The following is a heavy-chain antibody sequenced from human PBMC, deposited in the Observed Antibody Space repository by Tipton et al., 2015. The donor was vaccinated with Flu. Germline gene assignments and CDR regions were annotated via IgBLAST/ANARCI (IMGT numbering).Heavy chain of an antibody. D-gene: IGHD6-13*01. CDR2: IKQDGSEK. CDR3: VRAIAAAGSR. CDR1: GFTLSGYW. Sequence: QLVQSGGGLVQPGGSLRLSCAASGFTLSGYWMSWVRQAPGKGLEWVANIKQDGSEKYYVDSVKGRFTISRDNAKNSLYLQMNSLRVEDTAVYYCVRAIAAAGSRWGQGTLVTVSS. V-gene: IGHV3-7*01. J-gene: IGHJ4*02.